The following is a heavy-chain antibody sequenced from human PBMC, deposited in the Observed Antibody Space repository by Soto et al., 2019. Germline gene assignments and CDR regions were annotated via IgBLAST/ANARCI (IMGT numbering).Heavy chain of an antibody. J-gene: IGHJ4*02. CDR1: GASTGGLS. CDR2: VYYTGST. V-gene: IGHV4-59*11. CDR3: ARSVAVPGAHIDY. D-gene: IGHD6-19*01. Sequence: SETLSLTCIVSGASTGGLSWGWIRPPPGKGLEWLGYVYYTGSTNYSPSLRSRVSISVDTSKNEFSLRLSSVTAADTAVYFCARSVAVPGAHIDYWGQGTQVTVSS.